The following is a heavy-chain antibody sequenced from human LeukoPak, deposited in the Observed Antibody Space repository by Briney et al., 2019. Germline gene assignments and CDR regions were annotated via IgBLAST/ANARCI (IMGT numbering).Heavy chain of an antibody. D-gene: IGHD3-22*01. CDR1: GFTFSSYT. V-gene: IGHV3-21*01. J-gene: IGHJ4*02. CDR2: ISSSSTYI. CDR3: ARDSYDSSGYYYPDY. Sequence: PGGSLRLSCAASGFTFSSYTMNWVRQAPGKGLEWVSSISSSSTYIYYADSVKGRFTISRDNAKNSLYLQMNSLRAEDTAVYCCARDSYDSSGYYYPDYWGQGTLVTVSS.